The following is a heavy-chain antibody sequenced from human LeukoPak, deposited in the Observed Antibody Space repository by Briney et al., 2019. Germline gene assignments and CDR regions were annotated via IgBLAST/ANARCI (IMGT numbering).Heavy chain of an antibody. D-gene: IGHD3-3*01. CDR3: AGESSIFHVVARSYMDV. CDR2: TRNKAESYKT. J-gene: IGHJ6*03. Sequence: GGSLRLSCAASGFSFSNHYINWVRQTPGKGLEWVGRTRNKAESYKTEYAASVKGRFTISRDDSKKSLFLHMNSLKTEDTAAYYCAGESSIFHVVARSYMDVWGKGTTVTVSS. V-gene: IGHV3-72*01. CDR1: GFSFSNHY.